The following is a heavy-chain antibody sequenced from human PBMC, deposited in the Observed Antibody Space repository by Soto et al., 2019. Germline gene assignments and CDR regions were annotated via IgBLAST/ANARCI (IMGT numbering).Heavy chain of an antibody. Sequence: EVQLVESGGGLVQPGGSLRLSCAASGFTFSSYWIHWVRQAPGKGLVWVSRINNDETSISYADSVKGRFTISRDNAKNTLYLQTNSLRAEDTAVYYCLRGIGSRAFDIWGQGTMVTVSS. J-gene: IGHJ3*02. V-gene: IGHV3-74*01. D-gene: IGHD6-13*01. CDR2: INNDETSI. CDR3: LRGIGSRAFDI. CDR1: GFTFSSYW.